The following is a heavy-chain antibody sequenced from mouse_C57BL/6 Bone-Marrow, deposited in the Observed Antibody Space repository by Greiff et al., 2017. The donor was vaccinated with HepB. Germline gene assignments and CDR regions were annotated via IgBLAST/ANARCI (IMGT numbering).Heavy chain of an antibody. CDR1: GFTFSDYY. D-gene: IGHD2-1*01. CDR3: ARVYYGNWGFAY. V-gene: IGHV5-12*01. J-gene: IGHJ3*01. CDR2: ISNGGGST. Sequence: EVKVEESGGGLVKPGGSLKLSCAASGFTFSDYYMYWVRQTPEKRLEWVAYISNGGGSTYYPDTVKGRFTISRDNAKNTLYLQMSRLKSEDTAMYYCARVYYGNWGFAYWGQGTLVTVSA.